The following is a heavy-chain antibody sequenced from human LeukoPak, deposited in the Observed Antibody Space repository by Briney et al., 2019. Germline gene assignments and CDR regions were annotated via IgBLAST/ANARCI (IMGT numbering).Heavy chain of an antibody. D-gene: IGHD5-12*01. Sequence: GGSLRLSCAASGVTFSSYWMSWVRQAPGKGLEWVANIKQDGSEKYYVDSVKGRFTISRDNAKNSLYLQMNSLRAEDTAVYYCARENSDYENYYYYMDVWGKGTTVTVSS. CDR2: IKQDGSEK. J-gene: IGHJ6*03. CDR1: GVTFSSYW. V-gene: IGHV3-7*01. CDR3: ARENSDYENYYYYMDV.